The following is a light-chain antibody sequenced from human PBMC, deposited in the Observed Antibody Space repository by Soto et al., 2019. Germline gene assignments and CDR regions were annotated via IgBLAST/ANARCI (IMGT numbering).Light chain of an antibody. CDR1: SSDVGGYNY. J-gene: IGLJ1*01. V-gene: IGLV2-8*01. Sequence: QSVLTQPPSASGSPGQSVTISCTGTSSDVGGYNYVSWYQQYPGKVPKLMVYEVNKRPSGVPDRFSGSKSGNTASLTVSGLQAEDEPDYYCTSYAGGNHVFGTGTKLTVL. CDR3: TSYAGGNHV. CDR2: EVN.